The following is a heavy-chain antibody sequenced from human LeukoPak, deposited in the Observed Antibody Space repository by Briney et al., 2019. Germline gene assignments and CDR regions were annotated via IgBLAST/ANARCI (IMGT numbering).Heavy chain of an antibody. V-gene: IGHV3-23*01. CDR1: GFTFSTYA. D-gene: IGHD3-10*01. Sequence: PGGSLRLSRAASGFTFSTYAMSWVRQTPEKGLEWVSAISGSGGSTYYADSVKGRFTISRDNSKNTLYLQMNSLRAEDTAVYYCAKDRGFGEYFPFFYWGQGTLVTVSS. CDR2: ISGSGGST. CDR3: AKDRGFGEYFPFFY. J-gene: IGHJ4*02.